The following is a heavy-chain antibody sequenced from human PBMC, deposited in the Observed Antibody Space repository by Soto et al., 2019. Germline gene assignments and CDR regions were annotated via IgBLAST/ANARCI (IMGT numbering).Heavy chain of an antibody. J-gene: IGHJ4*02. CDR3: ARDRGYSSSWYDY. CDR2: ISYDGSNK. D-gene: IGHD6-13*01. Sequence: GGSLILSCAASGFTFSSYAMHWVRQAPGKGLEWVAVISYDGSNKYYADSVKGRFTISRDNSKNTLYLQMNSLRAEDTAVYYCARDRGYSSSWYDYWGQGTLVTVS. CDR1: GFTFSSYA. V-gene: IGHV3-30*04.